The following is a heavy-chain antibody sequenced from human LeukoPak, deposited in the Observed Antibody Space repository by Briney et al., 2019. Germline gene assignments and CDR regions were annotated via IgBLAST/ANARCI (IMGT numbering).Heavy chain of an antibody. CDR2: IKHDGSEK. Sequence: GESLRLSCAASGFTFSRHWMTWVRQAPGKGLEWVANIKHDGSEKNYVDSVKGRFTISRDNANNSLYLQMNSLRAEDTAVYYCATPLDYYDRSDSHQGGDWGQGTLVTVSS. J-gene: IGHJ4*02. D-gene: IGHD3-22*01. V-gene: IGHV3-7*03. CDR3: ATPLDYYDRSDSHQGGD. CDR1: GFTFSRHW.